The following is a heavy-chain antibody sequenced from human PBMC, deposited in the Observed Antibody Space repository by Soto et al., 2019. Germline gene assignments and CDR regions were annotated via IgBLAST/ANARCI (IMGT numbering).Heavy chain of an antibody. V-gene: IGHV3-7*01. CDR2: IKEDGSEK. CDR1: GFTFSSYW. CDR3: ARDLGRTAAGYYYYYAMDV. Sequence: HPGGSLRLTCPASGFTFSSYWMNWLRQAPRKGLERVAHIKEDGSEKYFVDSMKGPFTISRDNAKNSLYLQINSLRAQDTAVHYCARDLGRTAAGYYYYYAMDVWGQGTTVTVSS. D-gene: IGHD2-2*01. J-gene: IGHJ6*02.